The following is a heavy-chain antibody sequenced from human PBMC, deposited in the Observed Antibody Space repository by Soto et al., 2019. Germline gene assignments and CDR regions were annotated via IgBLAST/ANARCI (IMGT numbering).Heavy chain of an antibody. J-gene: IGHJ4*02. Sequence: SETLSLTCAVSGGSISSGGYSWSWIRQPPGKGLEWIGYIYHSGSTYYNPSLKSRVTISVDRSKNQFSLKLSSVTAADTAVYYCTDSSGYSPYFDYWGQGTLVTVSS. CDR1: GGSISSGGYS. CDR2: IYHSGST. CDR3: TDSSGYSPYFDY. V-gene: IGHV4-30-2*01. D-gene: IGHD3-22*01.